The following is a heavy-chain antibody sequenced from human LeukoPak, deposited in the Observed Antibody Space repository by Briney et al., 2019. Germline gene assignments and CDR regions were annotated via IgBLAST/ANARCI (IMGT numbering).Heavy chain of an antibody. CDR2: ISYDGSNK. D-gene: IGHD6-19*01. CDR1: GFTFSSYG. J-gene: IGHJ6*02. Sequence: GGSLRLSCAASGFTFSSYGMHWVRQAPGKGLEGVAVISYDGSNKYYADSVKGRFTISRDNSKNTLYLQMNSLRAEDTAVYYCARSGWYYYYYYGMDVWGQGTTVTVSS. CDR3: ARSGWYYYYYYGMDV. V-gene: IGHV3-30*03.